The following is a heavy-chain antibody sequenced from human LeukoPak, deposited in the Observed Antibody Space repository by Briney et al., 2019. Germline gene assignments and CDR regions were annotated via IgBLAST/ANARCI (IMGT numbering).Heavy chain of an antibody. Sequence: ASVKVSCKASGYTFTSYGISWVRQAPGQGLEWMGWISAYNGNTNYAQKLQGRVTMTTDTSTSTAYMELRSLRSDDTAVYYCARDERRSSGRYWGKIDPWGQGTLVTVSS. J-gene: IGHJ5*02. V-gene: IGHV1-18*01. CDR3: ARDERRSSGRYWGKIDP. CDR2: ISAYNGNT. D-gene: IGHD6-19*01. CDR1: GYTFTSYG.